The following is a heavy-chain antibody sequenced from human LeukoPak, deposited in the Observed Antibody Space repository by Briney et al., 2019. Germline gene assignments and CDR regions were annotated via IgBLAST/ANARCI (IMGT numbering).Heavy chain of an antibody. CDR1: GGTFSSYA. CDR2: IIPIFGTA. J-gene: IGHJ5*02. D-gene: IGHD3/OR15-3a*01. V-gene: IGHV1-69*01. CDR3: AREEDCWLDP. Sequence: ASVKVSCKASGGTFSSYAISWVRQAPGQGLEWMGGIIPIFGTANYAQKFQGRVTITADESTSTAYMELSSLRSEDTAVYYCAREEDCWLDPWGEGTLVTVPS.